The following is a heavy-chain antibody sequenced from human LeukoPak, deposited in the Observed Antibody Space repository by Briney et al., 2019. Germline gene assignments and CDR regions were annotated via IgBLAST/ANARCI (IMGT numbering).Heavy chain of an antibody. CDR2: IYYSGST. D-gene: IGHD5-18*01. J-gene: IGHJ4*02. Sequence: SETLFLTCTVSGGSISNYYWGWIRQPPGEGLEWIGSIYYSGSTYYNSSLQSRVTISVDTSKNQFSLKLSSVTAADTAVYYCARDLGTGYSYGYDYFDYWGQGTLVTVSS. CDR1: GGSISNYY. V-gene: IGHV4-39*07. CDR3: ARDLGTGYSYGYDYFDY.